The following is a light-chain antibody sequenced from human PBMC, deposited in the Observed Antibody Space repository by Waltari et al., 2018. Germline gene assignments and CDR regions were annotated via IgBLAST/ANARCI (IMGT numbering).Light chain of an antibody. CDR1: QDPNTY. CDR3: QQLNFYPLT. Sequence: DLQLTQSPSFLSASVGDSVTITCRARQDPNTYLAWYQLRPGNAPKHLIFLASELQSGGPSRFSGSGSGTEFTLTISGLQPDDFATYYCQQLNFYPLTFGGGTRVEIK. J-gene: IGKJ4*01. V-gene: IGKV1-9*01. CDR2: LAS.